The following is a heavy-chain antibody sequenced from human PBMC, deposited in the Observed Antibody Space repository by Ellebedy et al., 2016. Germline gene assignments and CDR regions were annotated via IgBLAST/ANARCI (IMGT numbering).Heavy chain of an antibody. V-gene: IGHV4-39*07. D-gene: IGHD3-10*01. Sequence: SETLSLTCTVSGGSISTGAYYWGWVRQAPGKGLEWIGTIHYRESAYYTPSLNSRVTISIDTSMNQFSLKLSSVSAADTAVYYCARNLGSYPDYYYYMDVWGKGTTVTVSS. CDR1: GGSISTGAYY. CDR3: ARNLGSYPDYYYYMDV. J-gene: IGHJ6*03. CDR2: IHYRESA.